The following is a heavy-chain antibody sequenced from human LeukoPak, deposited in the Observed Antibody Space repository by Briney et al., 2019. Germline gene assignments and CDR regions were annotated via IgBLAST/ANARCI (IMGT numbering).Heavy chain of an antibody. CDR2: ISSSSSYI. CDR3: ARDRSSSSGRNYFDY. J-gene: IGHJ4*02. CDR1: GFTFSSYS. V-gene: IGHV3-21*01. Sequence: GSLRLSCAASGFTFSSYSMNWVRQAPGKGLEWVSSISSSSSYIYYADSVKGRFTISRDNAKNSLYLQMNSLRAEDTAVYYCARDRSSSSGRNYFDYWGQGTLVTVSS. D-gene: IGHD6-6*01.